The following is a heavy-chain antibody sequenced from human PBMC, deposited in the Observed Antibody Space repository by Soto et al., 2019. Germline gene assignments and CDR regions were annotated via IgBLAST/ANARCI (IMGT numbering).Heavy chain of an antibody. Sequence: PGGSLRLSCVASGFTFSDYYMTWIRQAPGKGLEWVSYIGSSGGYTNYADSVKGRFTISRDNAKNTLYLQMSSLRVEDTAMYYCARDRDPGTWGQGTLVTVSS. V-gene: IGHV3-11*06. CDR1: GFTFSDYY. CDR3: ARDRDPGT. J-gene: IGHJ5*02. CDR2: IGSSGGYT.